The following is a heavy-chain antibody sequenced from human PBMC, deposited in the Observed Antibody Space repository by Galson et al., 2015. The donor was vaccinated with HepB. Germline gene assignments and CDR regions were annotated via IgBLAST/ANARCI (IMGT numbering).Heavy chain of an antibody. J-gene: IGHJ5*02. Sequence: SVKVSCKASGGTFSSYAISWVRQAPGQGLEWMGGIIPIFGTANYAQKFQGRVTITADESTSTAYMELSSLRSEDTAVYYCAIGEYSSSRYANWFDPWGQGTLVAVSS. CDR2: IIPIFGTA. D-gene: IGHD6-13*01. V-gene: IGHV1-69*13. CDR1: GGTFSSYA. CDR3: AIGEYSSSRYANWFDP.